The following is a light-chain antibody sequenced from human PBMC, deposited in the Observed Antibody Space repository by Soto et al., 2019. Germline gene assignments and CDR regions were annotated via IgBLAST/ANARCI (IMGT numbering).Light chain of an antibody. CDR3: QQYGSSPALT. CDR1: QSVSSSY. V-gene: IGKV3-20*01. CDR2: GAS. J-gene: IGKJ4*01. Sequence: IVMTQSPAPLSVSPGERATLSCRASQSVSSSYLAWYQQKPGQAPRLLIYGASSRATGIPDRFSGSGSGTDFTLTISRLEPEDFAVYYCQQYGSSPALTFGGGTKVDIK.